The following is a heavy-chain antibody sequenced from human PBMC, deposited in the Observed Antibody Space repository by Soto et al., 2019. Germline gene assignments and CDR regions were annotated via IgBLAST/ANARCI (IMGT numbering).Heavy chain of an antibody. CDR2: ISYSGST. J-gene: IGHJ5*02. CDR3: AREVITMVRGASNWFDP. V-gene: IGHV4-31*03. Sequence: QVQLQESGPGLVKPSQTLSLTCTVSGGSINSGGYYWSWIRQHPGKDRGGIGYISYSGSTHYNPSLKSRVTISLDTSNKQFFLKLSSVTAADTAVYYCAREVITMVRGASNWFDPWGQGTLVTVSS. D-gene: IGHD3-10*01. CDR1: GGSINSGGYY.